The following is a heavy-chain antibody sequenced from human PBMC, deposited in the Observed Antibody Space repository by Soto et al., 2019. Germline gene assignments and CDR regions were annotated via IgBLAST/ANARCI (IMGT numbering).Heavy chain of an antibody. Sequence: EVQLVESGGGLVQPGGSLRLTCVASGFPFSIYSMNWVRQAPGKGLEWSSYITSDTNTIKYADSVKGRFTISRDNAKNLVYLQMNSLRAEDTAGYFCARSVEGHFDYWGQGTVVTVSS. CDR3: ARSVEGHFDY. D-gene: IGHD6-19*01. V-gene: IGHV3-48*01. CDR1: GFPFSIYS. CDR2: ITSDTNTI. J-gene: IGHJ4*02.